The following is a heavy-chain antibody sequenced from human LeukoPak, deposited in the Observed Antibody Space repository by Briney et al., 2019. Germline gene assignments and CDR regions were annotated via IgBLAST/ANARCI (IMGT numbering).Heavy chain of an antibody. CDR1: GFTFSTYG. CDR3: ATLVMTAMVDY. J-gene: IGHJ4*02. D-gene: IGHD2-21*02. CDR2: INLNSRTI. Sequence: GGSLRLSCAASGFTFSTYGMNWVRQAPGKGLEWVLYINLNSRTIDYADSVRGRFTISRDNAENSLYLQMNSLRAEDTGVYYCATLVMTAMVDYWGQGTLVTVSS. V-gene: IGHV3-48*01.